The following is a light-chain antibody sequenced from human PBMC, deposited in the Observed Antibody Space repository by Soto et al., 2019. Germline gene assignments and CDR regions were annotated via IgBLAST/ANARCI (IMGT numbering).Light chain of an antibody. CDR3: QQTFRTPHT. CDR2: SAS. CDR1: QTISSY. V-gene: IGKV1-39*01. J-gene: IGKJ2*01. Sequence: DIQMTQSPASLSASVGARVTITCRASQTISSYLNWYQQKAGAAPKLLIYSASTLQSGVTSRFSGSGFGTDYTPTISSLQTADFAEYYCQQTFRTPHTFGQGTKLDIK.